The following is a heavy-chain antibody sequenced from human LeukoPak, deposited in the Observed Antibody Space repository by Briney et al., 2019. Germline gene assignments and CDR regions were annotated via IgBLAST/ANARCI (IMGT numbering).Heavy chain of an antibody. D-gene: IGHD4-11*01. CDR2: INTDGSST. Sequence: GGSLRLSCAASGFTFSSYWMHWVRQAPGKGLVWVSRINTDGSSTSYADSVKGRFTISRDNAKNTLYLQMNSLRAEDTAVYYCARDPENDYSNYNDAFDIWGQGTMVRLF. CDR3: ARDPENDYSNYNDAFDI. CDR1: GFTFSSYW. J-gene: IGHJ3*02. V-gene: IGHV3-74*01.